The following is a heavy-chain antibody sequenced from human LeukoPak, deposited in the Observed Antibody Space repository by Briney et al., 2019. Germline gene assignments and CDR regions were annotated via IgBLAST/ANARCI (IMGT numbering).Heavy chain of an antibody. D-gene: IGHD3-10*01. CDR1: GGSFSGYY. CDR3: ARLQKLLLWFGEPFDY. V-gene: IGHV4-34*01. CDR2: INRSGST. Sequence: SETLSLTCAVYGGSFSGYYWSWTRQPPGKGLEWIGEINRSGSTNYNPSLKSRVTISVDTSKNQFSLKLSSVTAADTAVYYCARLQKLLLWFGEPFDYWGQGTLVTVSS. J-gene: IGHJ4*02.